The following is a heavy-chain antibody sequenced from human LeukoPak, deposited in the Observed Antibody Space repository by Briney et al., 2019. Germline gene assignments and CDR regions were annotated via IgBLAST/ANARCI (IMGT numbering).Heavy chain of an antibody. V-gene: IGHV2-5*02. Sequence: SGPTLVNPTQTLTLTYAFSGFSLNTVGVGVAWIRQPPGKALEWLALIYWDDDKRYNPSLKSRLTITKDTSGNQVVLTLTNVDPVDTATYYCAHFPSMIRGVIANIYFDHWGQGTLVAVSS. D-gene: IGHD3-10*01. CDR2: IYWDDDK. CDR1: GFSLNTVGVG. J-gene: IGHJ4*02. CDR3: AHFPSMIRGVIANIYFDH.